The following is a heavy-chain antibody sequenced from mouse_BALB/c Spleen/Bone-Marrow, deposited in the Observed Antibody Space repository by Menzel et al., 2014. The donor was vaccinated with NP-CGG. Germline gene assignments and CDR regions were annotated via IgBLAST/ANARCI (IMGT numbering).Heavy chain of an antibody. CDR2: ISYSGST. CDR3: ARWGGYYAMDY. Sequence: DVKLMESGPGLVKPSQSLSLTCTVTGYSITSDYAWNWIQQFPGNKLEWMGYISYSGSTSYNPSLKSRISITRDTSKNQFFLQLNSVTTEDTAAYYCARWGGYYAMDYWGQGTSVTVSS. J-gene: IGHJ4*01. D-gene: IGHD1-1*02. V-gene: IGHV3-2*02. CDR1: GYSITSDYA.